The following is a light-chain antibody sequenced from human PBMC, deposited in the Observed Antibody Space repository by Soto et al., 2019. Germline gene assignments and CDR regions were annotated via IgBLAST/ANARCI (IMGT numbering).Light chain of an antibody. CDR1: QSVSSY. Sequence: EIVLTQSPATLSLSPGERATLSCRASQSVSSYLAWYQQKPGQAPRLLIYDASNRATGIPARFSGSGSGTDFTLTISGLEPEDLAVYYCQQRSTWPITVGQGTRLEIK. J-gene: IGKJ5*01. CDR2: DAS. V-gene: IGKV3-11*01. CDR3: QQRSTWPIT.